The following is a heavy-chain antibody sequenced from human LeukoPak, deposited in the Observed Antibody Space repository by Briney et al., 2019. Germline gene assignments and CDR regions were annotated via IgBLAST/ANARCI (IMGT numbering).Heavy chain of an antibody. CDR3: AREEADREFDY. D-gene: IGHD3-22*01. J-gene: IGHJ4*02. V-gene: IGHV3-33*01. CDR1: GFTFSSYG. CDR2: IWYDGSNK. Sequence: GGSLRLSCAASGFTFSSYGMHWVRQAPGKGLEWVAVIWYDGSNKYYADSVKGRFTISRDNSKNTLYLQMNSLRAEDTAVHYCAREEADREFDYWGQGTLVTVSS.